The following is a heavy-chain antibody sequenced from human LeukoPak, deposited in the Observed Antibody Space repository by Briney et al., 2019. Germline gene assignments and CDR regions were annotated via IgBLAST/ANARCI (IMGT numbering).Heavy chain of an antibody. CDR2: INPNSGGT. J-gene: IGHJ5*02. D-gene: IGHD3-10*01. V-gene: IGHV1-2*02. CDR3: ARDVTMVRGDYEGDWFDP. Sequence: GASVKVSCKASGGTFSSYAISWVRQAPGQGLEWMGWINPNSGGTNYAQKFQGRVTMTRDTSISTAYMELSRLRSDDTAVYYCARDVTMVRGDYEGDWFDPWGQGTLVTVSS. CDR1: GGTFSSYA.